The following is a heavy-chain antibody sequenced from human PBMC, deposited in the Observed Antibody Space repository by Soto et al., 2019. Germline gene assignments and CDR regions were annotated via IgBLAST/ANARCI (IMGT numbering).Heavy chain of an antibody. J-gene: IGHJ6*02. CDR3: ARVEIWWELPAYGMDV. V-gene: IGHV4-31*03. CDR1: GGSISSGGYY. CDR2: IYYSGST. Sequence: SETLSLTCTVSGGSISSGGYYWSWIRQHPGKGLEWIGYIYYSGSTYYNPSLKSRVTISVDTSKNQFSLKLSSVTAADTAVYYCARVEIWWELPAYGMDVWGQGTTVTVSS. D-gene: IGHD1-26*01.